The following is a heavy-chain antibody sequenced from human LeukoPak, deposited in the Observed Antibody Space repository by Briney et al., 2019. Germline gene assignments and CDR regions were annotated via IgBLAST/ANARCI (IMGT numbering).Heavy chain of an antibody. V-gene: IGHV3-30-3*01. Sequence: GGSLRLSCAASGFTFSSYAMHWVRQAPGKGLEWVAVISYDGSNKYYADSVKGRFTISRDNSKNTLYLQMNSLRAEDTAVYYCASGGVDTAMVTCDYWGQGTLVTVSS. CDR3: ASGGVDTAMVTCDY. D-gene: IGHD5-18*01. CDR1: GFTFSSYA. J-gene: IGHJ4*02. CDR2: ISYDGSNK.